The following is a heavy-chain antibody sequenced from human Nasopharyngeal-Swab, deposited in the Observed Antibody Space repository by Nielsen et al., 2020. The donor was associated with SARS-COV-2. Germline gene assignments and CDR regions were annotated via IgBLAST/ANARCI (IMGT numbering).Heavy chain of an antibody. CDR1: GGSISSYY. V-gene: IGHV4-59*12. J-gene: IGHJ4*02. Sequence: SETLSLTCTVSGGSISSYYWSWIRQPPGKGLEWIGHIFYSGSTNYNPSLKSRVTISIDTSRNQFSLKLSSVTAADTAVYYCARGRRDFVVALGAQFDYWGQGTLVTVSS. D-gene: IGHD2-15*01. CDR2: IFYSGST. CDR3: ARGRRDFVVALGAQFDY.